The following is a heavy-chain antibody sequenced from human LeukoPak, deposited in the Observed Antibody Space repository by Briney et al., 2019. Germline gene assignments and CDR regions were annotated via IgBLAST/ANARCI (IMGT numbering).Heavy chain of an antibody. CDR2: IYNSGST. J-gene: IGHJ3*02. V-gene: IGHV4-4*07. CDR1: GGSISSYY. CDR3: ARDKGLPQAFDI. D-gene: IGHD5/OR15-5a*01. Sequence: SETLSLTCTVSGGSISSYYWSWIRQPAGKGLEWIGHIYNSGSTNYNPSLKGRVTMSVATSKNQFSLHLSSVTAADTAVYYCARDKGLPQAFDIWGQGTMVTVSS.